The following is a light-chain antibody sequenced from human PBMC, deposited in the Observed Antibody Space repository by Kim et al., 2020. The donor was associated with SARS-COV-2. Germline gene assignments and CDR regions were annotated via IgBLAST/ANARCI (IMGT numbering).Light chain of an antibody. V-gene: IGLV1-47*01. CDR1: SSNIGSNY. CDR3: AAWDDSLSGHYV. J-gene: IGLJ1*01. Sequence: QSVLTQPPSASGTPGQRVTISCSGSSSNIGSNYVYWYQQLPGTAPKLLIYRNNQRPSGVPDRFSGSKSGTSASLAISGLRSEDEADYYCAAWDDSLSGHYVFGTGPRSPS. CDR2: RNN.